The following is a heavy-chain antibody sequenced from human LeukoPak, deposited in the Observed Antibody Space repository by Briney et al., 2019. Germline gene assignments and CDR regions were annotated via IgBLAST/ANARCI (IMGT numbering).Heavy chain of an antibody. CDR2: IHYSGST. D-gene: IGHD3-22*01. CDR1: GGSISGYY. CDR3: AITPTYYDSSLF. Sequence: SETLSLTCRVSGGSISGYYWSWIRQPPGKGLQWIGYIHYSGSTNYNPSLKGRVTISVDTSKNQLSLKLSSVTAADTAVYYCAITPTYYDSSLFWGQGTLVTVSS. J-gene: IGHJ4*02. V-gene: IGHV4-59*08.